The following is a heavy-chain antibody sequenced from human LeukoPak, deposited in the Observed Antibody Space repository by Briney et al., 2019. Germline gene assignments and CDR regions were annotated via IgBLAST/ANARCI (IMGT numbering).Heavy chain of an antibody. Sequence: SETLSLTCSVSGGSISSYYWSWIRLPAGKGLECIGRIYTSGTTDYNPSLMSRVTMSVDTSKNQFSLKLSSVIAADTAVYYCARGGTNFDYWGQGTLVTVSS. V-gene: IGHV4-4*07. CDR3: ARGGTNFDY. D-gene: IGHD3-16*01. CDR2: IYTSGTT. J-gene: IGHJ4*02. CDR1: GGSISSYY.